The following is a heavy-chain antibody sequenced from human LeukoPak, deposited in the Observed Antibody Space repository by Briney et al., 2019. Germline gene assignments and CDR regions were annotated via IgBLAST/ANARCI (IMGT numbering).Heavy chain of an antibody. D-gene: IGHD6-19*01. J-gene: IGHJ6*02. V-gene: IGHV1-69*13. CDR2: IIPIFGTA. CDR1: GGTFSSYA. Sequence: GASVTVSCKASGGTFSSYAISWVRQAPGQGLEWMGGIIPIFGTANYAQKFQGRVTITADESTSTAYMELSSLRSEDTAVYYCARAPSRVAGKDYYYGMDVWGQGTTVTVSS. CDR3: ARAPSRVAGKDYYYGMDV.